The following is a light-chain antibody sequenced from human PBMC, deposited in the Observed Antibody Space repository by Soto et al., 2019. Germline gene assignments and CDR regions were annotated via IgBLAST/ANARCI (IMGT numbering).Light chain of an antibody. Sequence: QSALTQPASVSGSPGQSITISCTGTSSDIGSYNLVSWYQHHPGKAPKLIIYEGSRRPSGVSNRFSGSKSGNTASLTISGLQAEDEVDYYCCSYGRSTVVLFGGGTKLTVL. CDR3: CSYGRSTVVL. J-gene: IGLJ2*01. V-gene: IGLV2-23*01. CDR2: EGS. CDR1: SSDIGSYNL.